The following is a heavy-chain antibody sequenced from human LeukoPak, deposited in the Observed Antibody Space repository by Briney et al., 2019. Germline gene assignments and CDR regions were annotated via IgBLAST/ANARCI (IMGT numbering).Heavy chain of an antibody. J-gene: IGHJ4*02. CDR1: GGSISGYY. V-gene: IGHV4-59*01. D-gene: IGHD2-21*01. CDR2: IYYSGST. CDR3: ARAALTVIPFFDY. Sequence: PSETLSLTCTVSGGSISGYYWSWIRQPPGKGREWIGYIYYSGSTDYNPALKSRVTISVDSSKNQFSLKLSSVTAADTAVYYCARAALTVIPFFDYWGQGTLVTVPS.